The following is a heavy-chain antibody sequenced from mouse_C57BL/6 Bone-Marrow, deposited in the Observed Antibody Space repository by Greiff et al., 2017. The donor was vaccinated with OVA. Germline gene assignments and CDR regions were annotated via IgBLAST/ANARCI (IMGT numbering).Heavy chain of an antibody. CDR2: IDPSDSYT. J-gene: IGHJ3*01. CDR3: ATYYGSSYSCAY. V-gene: IGHV1-50*01. Sequence: QVQLQQPGAELVKPGASVKLSCKASGYTFTSYWMQWVKQRPGQGLEWIGEIDPSDSYTNYNGKFKGKATLTADKSSSTAYMQLSSLTSEDSAVYFCATYYGSSYSCAYWGQGTLVTVSA. D-gene: IGHD1-1*01. CDR1: GYTFTSYW.